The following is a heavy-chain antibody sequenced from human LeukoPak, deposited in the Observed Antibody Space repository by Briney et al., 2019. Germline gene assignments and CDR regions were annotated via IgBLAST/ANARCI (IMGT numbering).Heavy chain of an antibody. CDR1: GGSFSGYY. V-gene: IGHV4-34*01. J-gene: IGHJ3*02. Sequence: PSETLSLTCAVYGGSFSGYYWSWIRQPPGKGLEWIGEINHSGSTNYNLSLKSRVTISVDTSKNQFSLKLSSVTAADTAVYYCARGPYYYDSMHAFDIWGQGTMVTVSS. D-gene: IGHD3-22*01. CDR3: ARGPYYYDSMHAFDI. CDR2: INHSGST.